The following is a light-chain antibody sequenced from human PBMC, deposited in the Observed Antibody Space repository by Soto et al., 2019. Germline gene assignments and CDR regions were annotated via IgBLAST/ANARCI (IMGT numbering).Light chain of an antibody. V-gene: IGKV3D-15*01. CDR1: QSVSSSY. Sequence: EIVLTQSPGTLSLSPGERATLSCRASQSVSSSYLAWYQQKPGQPPRLLIYDASTRATGIPARFSGSQSGTEFTLTISSLLSEDFAVYFCQQYNNWPLTFGGGTKVETK. CDR2: DAS. CDR3: QQYNNWPLT. J-gene: IGKJ4*01.